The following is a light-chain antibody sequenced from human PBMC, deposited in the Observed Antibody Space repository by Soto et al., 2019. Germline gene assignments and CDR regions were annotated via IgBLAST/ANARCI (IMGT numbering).Light chain of an antibody. CDR3: QQYNNWPPLA. Sequence: EIVMTQSPATLSVSPGERATLSCRASQSVSSNLAWYQQKPGQAPRLLIYGASTRATGIPARFGGSGSGTEFTLTISSLQSEYFAVYYCQQYNNWPPLAFGGGTKVEIK. CDR1: QSVSSN. CDR2: GAS. V-gene: IGKV3-15*01. J-gene: IGKJ4*02.